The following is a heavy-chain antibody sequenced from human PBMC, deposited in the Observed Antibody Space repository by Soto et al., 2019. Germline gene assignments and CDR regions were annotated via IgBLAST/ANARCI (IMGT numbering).Heavy chain of an antibody. CDR1: GFTFSNYA. D-gene: IGHD2-15*01. CDR3: TKANRYCSGANCFTFDY. Sequence: TASGFTFSNYAMSWVRQAPGKGLEWVSTFSSGGGGTYYADSVKGRFTISRDNSKNTLSLQMNSLRAEDTAVYYCTKANRYCSGANCFTFDYWGLGTLVTVSS. CDR2: FSSGGGGT. V-gene: IGHV3-23*01. J-gene: IGHJ4*02.